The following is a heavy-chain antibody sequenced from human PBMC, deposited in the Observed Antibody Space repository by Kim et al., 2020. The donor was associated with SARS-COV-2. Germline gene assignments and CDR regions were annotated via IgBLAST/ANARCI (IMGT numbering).Heavy chain of an antibody. CDR2: IWYDGSNK. D-gene: IGHD6-6*01. V-gene: IGHV3-33*01. CDR1: GFTFSSYG. J-gene: IGHJ6*02. Sequence: GGSLRLSCAASGFTFSSYGMHWVRQAPGKGLEWVAVIWYDGSNKYYADSVKGRFTISRDNSKNTLYLQMNSLRAEDTAVYYCARDTKQLGGRNYGMDVWGQGTTVTVSS. CDR3: ARDTKQLGGRNYGMDV.